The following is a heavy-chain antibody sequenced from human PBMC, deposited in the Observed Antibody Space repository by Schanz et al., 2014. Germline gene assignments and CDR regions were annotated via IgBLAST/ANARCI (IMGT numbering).Heavy chain of an antibody. CDR2: ISVSGGST. J-gene: IGHJ4*02. V-gene: IGHV3-23*01. CDR1: GFTFSSYA. D-gene: IGHD3-9*01. Sequence: EGQLLESGGGLIQPGGSLRLSCAASGFTFSSYAMSCVRQAPGKGLEWVSTISVSGGSTYYADSVKGRFTISRDNSKNILYLQMNSLRAEDTAVYYCAKQIHYDILTVTRNWGQGTLVTVSS. CDR3: AKQIHYDILTVTRN.